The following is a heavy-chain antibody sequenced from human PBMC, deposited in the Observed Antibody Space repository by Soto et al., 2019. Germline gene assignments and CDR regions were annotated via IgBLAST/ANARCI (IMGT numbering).Heavy chain of an antibody. CDR1: GGSFSGYY. CDR3: ASRAYSSSWLREY. D-gene: IGHD6-13*01. V-gene: IGHV4-34*01. CDR2: INHSGST. J-gene: IGHJ4*02. Sequence: SETLSLTCAVYGGSFSGYYWSWIRQPPGKGLEWIGEINHSGSTNYNPPLKSRVTISVDTSKNQFSLKLSSVTAADTAVYYCASRAYSSSWLREYWGQGTLVTVSS.